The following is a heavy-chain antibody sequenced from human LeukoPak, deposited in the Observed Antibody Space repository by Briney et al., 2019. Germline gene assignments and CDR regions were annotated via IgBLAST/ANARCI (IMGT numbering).Heavy chain of an antibody. J-gene: IGHJ4*02. D-gene: IGHD1-26*01. CDR1: GFTFSSYS. CDR2: ISSSSSTI. Sequence: GGSLRLSCAASGFTFSSYSMNWVRQAPGKGLEWVSYISSSSSTIYYADSVKGRFTISRDNAKNSLYLQMNGLRAEDTAVYYCALNGSYGVYWGQGTLVTVSS. V-gene: IGHV3-48*01. CDR3: ALNGSYGVY.